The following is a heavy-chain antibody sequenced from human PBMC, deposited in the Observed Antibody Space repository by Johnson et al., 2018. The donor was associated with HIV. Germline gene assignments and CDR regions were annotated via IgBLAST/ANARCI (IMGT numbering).Heavy chain of an antibody. V-gene: IGHV3-30*18. J-gene: IGHJ3*02. CDR1: GFTFGSYG. Sequence: QVQLVESGGGVVQPGRSLRLSCAASGFTFGSYGIHWVRQAPGKGLEWVAVISYDGSNKYYADSVKGRFTISRDNSKNTRYLQMNSLRAEDTAVYYCAKSPFTMCRGVAGDAFDIWRQGTIVTVSS. CDR2: ISYDGSNK. D-gene: IGHD3-10*01. CDR3: AKSPFTMCRGVAGDAFDI.